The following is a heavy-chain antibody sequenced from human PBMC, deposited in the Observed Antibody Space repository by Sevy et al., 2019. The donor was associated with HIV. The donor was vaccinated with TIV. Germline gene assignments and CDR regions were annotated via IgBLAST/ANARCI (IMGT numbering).Heavy chain of an antibody. V-gene: IGHV3-21*01. CDR1: GFTFSSYS. J-gene: IGHJ4*02. CDR2: ISSSSSYI. CDR3: ARYSSAYVSSGYYGY. D-gene: IGHD3-22*01. Sequence: GGSLRLSCAASGFTFSSYSMNWVRQAPGKGLEWVSSISSSSSYIYYADSVKGRFTIARDNAKNSLYLQMNSLRAEDTAVYYCARYSSAYVSSGYYGYWGQGTLVTVSS.